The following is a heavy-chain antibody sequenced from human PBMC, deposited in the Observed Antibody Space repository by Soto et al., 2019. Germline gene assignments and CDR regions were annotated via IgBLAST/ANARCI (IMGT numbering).Heavy chain of an antibody. CDR1: GYTFISSD. J-gene: IGHJ5*02. CDR2: ISAYNGNT. CDR3: ARVRSPGHPPYNWFDP. Sequence: ASVKVSCKASGYTFISSDITWVRQAPGQGLEWMGWISAYNGNTNVPQNLQGRVILTTDTSTDTAYMELRSLSSDDTAMYYCARVRSPGHPPYNWFDPWGQGTLVTVSS. V-gene: IGHV1-18*04.